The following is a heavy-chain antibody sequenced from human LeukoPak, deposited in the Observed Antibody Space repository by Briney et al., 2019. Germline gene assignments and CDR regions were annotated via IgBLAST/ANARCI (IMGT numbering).Heavy chain of an antibody. CDR3: VKDRRNPYRPEGPFDP. D-gene: IGHD1-14*01. V-gene: IGHV3-9*01. Sequence: GRSLRLSCAASGFTFEDYAMHWVRQAPGKGPEWVSGINWNSASTGYADSVKGRFTISRDNVMNSLYLQMNSLRPEDTALYYCVKDRRNPYRPEGPFDPWGQGTLVTVSS. CDR1: GFTFEDYA. CDR2: INWNSAST. J-gene: IGHJ5*02.